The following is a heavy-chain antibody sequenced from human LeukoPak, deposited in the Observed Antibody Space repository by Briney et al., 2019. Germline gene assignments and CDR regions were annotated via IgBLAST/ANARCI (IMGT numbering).Heavy chain of an antibody. CDR2: ISYDGSNK. CDR1: GFTFRLYA. J-gene: IGHJ1*01. CDR3: ARDLQPYSFAEYFQH. Sequence: GGSLRLSCVASGFTFRLYAMNWVRQAPGKGLEWVAVISYDGSNKYYADSVKGRFTISRDNSKNTLYLQMNSLRAEDTAVYYCARDLQPYSFAEYFQHWGQGTLVTVSS. D-gene: IGHD2-15*01. V-gene: IGHV3-30-3*01.